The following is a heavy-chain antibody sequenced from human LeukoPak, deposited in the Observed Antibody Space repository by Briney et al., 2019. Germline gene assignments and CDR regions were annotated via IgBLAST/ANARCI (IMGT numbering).Heavy chain of an antibody. D-gene: IGHD2-2*01. J-gene: IGHJ4*02. CDR1: GFTFSSYS. CDR3: AKGWEYQLLFHFDY. CDR2: ISSSDDTI. V-gene: IGHV3-48*01. Sequence: GGSLRLSCAASGFTFSSYSLNWVRQAPGKGPEWVSYISSSDDTIYYADSVKGRFTISRDNSKNTLYPQMNSLRAEDTAVYYCAKGWEYQLLFHFDYWGQGTLVSVSS.